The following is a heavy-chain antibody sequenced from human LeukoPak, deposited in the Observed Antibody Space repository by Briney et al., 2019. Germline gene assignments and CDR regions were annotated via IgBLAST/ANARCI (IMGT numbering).Heavy chain of an antibody. V-gene: IGHV1-2*06. CDR1: GYTFTGYY. D-gene: IGHD1-26*01. CDR2: INPNSGGT. Sequence: ASVKVSCKASGYTFTGYYMHWVRQAPGQGLEWMGRINPNSGGTNYAQKFQGRVTITRDTSISTAYMELSRLRSDDTAVYYCASGDSGSYVYFDYWGQGTLVTVSS. CDR3: ASGDSGSYVYFDY. J-gene: IGHJ4*02.